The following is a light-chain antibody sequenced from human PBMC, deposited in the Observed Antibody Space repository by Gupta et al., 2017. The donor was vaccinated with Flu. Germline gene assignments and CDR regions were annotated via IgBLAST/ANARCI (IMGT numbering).Light chain of an antibody. CDR1: QNVYNF. J-gene: IGKJ1*01. V-gene: IGKV1-39*01. Sequence: GDRVTITCRASQNVYNFLNWYQQKPGQAPKLLTYAASILQSGVPSRFSGSESGTDFTLTISSLRPEDFADYYCQQTYSSPWTFGQGTKVEIK. CDR2: AAS. CDR3: QQTYSSPWT.